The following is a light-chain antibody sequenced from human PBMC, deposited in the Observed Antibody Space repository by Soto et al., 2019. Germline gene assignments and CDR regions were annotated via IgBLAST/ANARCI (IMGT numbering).Light chain of an antibody. CDR3: QQSYSTPLT. CDR1: QGISSY. CDR2: AAS. J-gene: IGKJ4*01. Sequence: AIRMTQSPSSLSASTGDRVTITCRASQGISSYLAWYQQKPGKAPNLLIYAASSLQSGVPSRFSGSGSGTDFTLTIGSLQPEDFATYYCQQSYSTPLTFGGGTKVDIK. V-gene: IGKV1-8*01.